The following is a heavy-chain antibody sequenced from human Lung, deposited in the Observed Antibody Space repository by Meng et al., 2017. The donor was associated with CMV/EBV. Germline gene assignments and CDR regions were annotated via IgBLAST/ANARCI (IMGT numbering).Heavy chain of an antibody. CDR2: ISHSGRT. CDR3: ARGVHGDTHYYGMDV. V-gene: IGHV4-4*02. CDR1: GGSIWGSKW. Sequence: SQXXSLTXDVSGGSIWGSKWWSWVRQSPGKGLEWLGEISHSGRTNYNPSLKRRVTISVDRSNNQFSLNLTSVTAADTALYYCARGVHGDTHYYGMDVWGQGNXV. D-gene: IGHD4-17*01. J-gene: IGHJ6*02.